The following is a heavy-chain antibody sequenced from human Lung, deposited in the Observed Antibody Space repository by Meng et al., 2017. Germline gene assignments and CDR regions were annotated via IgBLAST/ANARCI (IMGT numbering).Heavy chain of an antibody. CDR1: GFYFNNAW. V-gene: IGHV3-15*01. CDR3: TWDDKAVSDY. Sequence: VHLVESGGDLVKPGGALGFSCAASGFYFNNAWMSWGRQAPGKGLEWVGRIKSNTDGGTAEYAAPVTGRFTISRDDSKSTLYLQMSGLRIDDTGVYYCTWDDKAVSDYWGQGTLVTVSS. CDR2: IKSNTDGGTA. J-gene: IGHJ4*02. D-gene: IGHD1-26*01.